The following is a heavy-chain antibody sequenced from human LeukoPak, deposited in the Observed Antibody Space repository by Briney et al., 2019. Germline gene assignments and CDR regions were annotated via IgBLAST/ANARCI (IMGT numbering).Heavy chain of an antibody. Sequence: SQTLSLTCAISGDSVSSNSVAWNWIRHGPSRGCEWLGRTYYRSKWYIDYADSVKSRITISPDTSKNQFSLQLNSMTPEDTAIYYCARGRVSAFDIWGQGTMVTVSS. V-gene: IGHV6-1*01. CDR2: TYYRSKWYI. CDR3: ARGRVSAFDI. J-gene: IGHJ3*02. D-gene: IGHD2-8*01. CDR1: GDSVSSNSVA.